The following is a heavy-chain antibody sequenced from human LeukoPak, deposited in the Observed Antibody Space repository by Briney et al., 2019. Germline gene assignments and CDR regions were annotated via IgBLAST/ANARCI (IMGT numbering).Heavy chain of an antibody. CDR1: GGSISSYY. CDR3: ARSTYSSSQWDY. Sequence: SETLSLTCTVSGGSISSYYWHWIRQRPGQGLEWIGYIYITGSTNYNPSLTSRVTISVDTSKIQISLKLNSVTAADTAIYYCARSTYSSSQWDYWGQGTLVTVFS. V-gene: IGHV4-59*01. J-gene: IGHJ4*02. D-gene: IGHD6-13*01. CDR2: IYITGST.